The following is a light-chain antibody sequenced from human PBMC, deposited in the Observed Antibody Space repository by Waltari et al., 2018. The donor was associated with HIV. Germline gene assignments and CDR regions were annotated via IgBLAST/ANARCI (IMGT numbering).Light chain of an antibody. V-gene: IGLV3-21*04. CDR2: YDI. J-gene: IGLJ2*01. CDR1: NIGSRS. Sequence: SYMLTQPPSVSVAPGETAGITCEGDNIGSRSVQWYQQKAGQAPVLVIYYDIDRPSGSPERVSGSNSDNTATLTISRVEAGDEADYYCQVWDGDSNHVVFGGGTKLTVL. CDR3: QVWDGDSNHVV.